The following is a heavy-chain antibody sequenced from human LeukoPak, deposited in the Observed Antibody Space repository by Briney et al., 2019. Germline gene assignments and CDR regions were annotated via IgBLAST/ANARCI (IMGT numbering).Heavy chain of an antibody. CDR1: GYTFTAYS. CDR3: ASPGGTSQDY. J-gene: IGHJ4*02. D-gene: IGHD3-16*01. CDR2: INPNSGGT. V-gene: IGHV1-2*06. Sequence: ASVKVSCKASGYTFTAYSMHWVRQAPGQGLEWMGRINPNSGGTNYAQKFQGRVTMTRDTSISTAYMELSGLRSDDTAVYYCASPGGTSQDYWGQGTLVTVST.